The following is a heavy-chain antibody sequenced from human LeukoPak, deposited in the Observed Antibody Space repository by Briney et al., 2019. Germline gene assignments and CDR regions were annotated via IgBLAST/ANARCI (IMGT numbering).Heavy chain of an antibody. Sequence: ASVKFSCKASGYTFISYYMHWVRQAPGQGLEWMGWINPNSGGTNYAQKFQGRVTMTRDTSISTAYMELSRLSSDDTAVYYCARDPCATVTKTKTHYYYYSMDVWGKGTTVTVSS. CDR1: GYTFISYY. D-gene: IGHD4-17*01. CDR3: ARDPCATVTKTKTHYYYYSMDV. V-gene: IGHV1-2*02. CDR2: INPNSGGT. J-gene: IGHJ6*03.